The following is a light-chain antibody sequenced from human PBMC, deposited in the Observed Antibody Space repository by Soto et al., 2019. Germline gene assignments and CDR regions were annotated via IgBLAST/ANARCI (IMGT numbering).Light chain of an antibody. CDR1: SSNIGAGYD. CDR3: QSYDSSLSAL. CDR2: GNS. J-gene: IGLJ2*01. Sequence: QSVLTQPPSVAGAPGQRATISCTGSSSNIGAGYDVHWYQQLPGPAPKLPIYGNSNRPSGVPDRFSGSKSGTSASLAITGLQAEDEADCYCQSYDSSLSALFGGGTKLTVL. V-gene: IGLV1-40*01.